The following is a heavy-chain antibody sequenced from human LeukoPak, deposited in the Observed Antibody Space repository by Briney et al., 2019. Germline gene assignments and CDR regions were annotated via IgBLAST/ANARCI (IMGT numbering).Heavy chain of an antibody. CDR2: TYYRSKWNN. CDR1: GDSVSSNSAA. CDR3: ARGRPAYYAMDV. J-gene: IGHJ6*02. V-gene: IGHV6-1*01. Sequence: SRTLSLTCAISGDSVSSNSAAWNWIRQSPSRGLEWLGRTYYRSKWNNDFAVSVQSRLTIDPDTSKNQFSLELNSVTPEDTAVYYCARGRPAYYAMDVWGQGTTVTVSS.